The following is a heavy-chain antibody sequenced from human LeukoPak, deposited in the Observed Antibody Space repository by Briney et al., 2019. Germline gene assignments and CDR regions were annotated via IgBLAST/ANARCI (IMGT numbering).Heavy chain of an antibody. Sequence: GGSLRLSCAASGFTFSDYYMSWTRQAPGKGLEWVSYISTSGSTIYYADSVKGRFTISRDNAKTSLYLQMNSLRAEDTAVYYCAKAHTAMAPGGYWGQGTLVTVSS. CDR1: GFTFSDYY. CDR2: ISTSGSTI. CDR3: AKAHTAMAPGGY. D-gene: IGHD5-18*01. J-gene: IGHJ4*02. V-gene: IGHV3-11*01.